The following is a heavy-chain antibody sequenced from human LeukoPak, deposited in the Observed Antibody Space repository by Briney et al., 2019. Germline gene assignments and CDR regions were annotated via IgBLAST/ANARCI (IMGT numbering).Heavy chain of an antibody. D-gene: IGHD6-13*01. V-gene: IGHV3-48*04. CDR3: ARDLRRAAAGIDY. CDR2: ISSSSSTI. J-gene: IGHJ4*02. CDR1: GFIFSSYS. Sequence: GGSLRLSCAASGFIFSSYSMNWVRQAPGKGLEWVSYISSSSSTIYYADSVKGRFTISRDNAKNSLYLQMNSLRAEDTAVYYCARDLRRAAAGIDYWGQGTLVTVSS.